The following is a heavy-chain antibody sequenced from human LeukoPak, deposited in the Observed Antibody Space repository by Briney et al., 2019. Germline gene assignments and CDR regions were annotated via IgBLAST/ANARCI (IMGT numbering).Heavy chain of an antibody. CDR1: GGSISSSSYY. V-gene: IGHV4-39*01. Sequence: SETLSLTCTVSGGSISSSSYYWGWIRQPPGKGLEWIGSIYYSGSTYSNPSLQSRVTISVDTSKNLFSLNLSSVTAADTAVYYCARRHVAWNAQKWGHFDYWGQGTLVTVSS. CDR2: IYYSGST. D-gene: IGHD1-1*01. J-gene: IGHJ4*02. CDR3: ARRHVAWNAQKWGHFDY.